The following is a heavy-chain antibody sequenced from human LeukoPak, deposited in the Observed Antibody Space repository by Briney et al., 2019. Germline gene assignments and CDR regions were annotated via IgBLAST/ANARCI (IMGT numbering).Heavy chain of an antibody. Sequence: GGSLRLSCAASGFTVSSNYMNWVRQAPGKGLEWVSGIYVDGTTYYADSVKGRFTISRDNSRNTLFLQMNSLRVEDTAVYYCARISAYDDSWGQGTLVTVSS. V-gene: IGHV3-53*01. CDR2: IYVDGTT. CDR3: ARISAYDDS. D-gene: IGHD3-3*01. CDR1: GFTVSSNY. J-gene: IGHJ5*01.